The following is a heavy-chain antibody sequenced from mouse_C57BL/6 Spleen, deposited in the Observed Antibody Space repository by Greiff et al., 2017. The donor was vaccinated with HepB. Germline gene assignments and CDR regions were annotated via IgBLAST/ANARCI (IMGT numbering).Heavy chain of an antibody. V-gene: IGHV1-82*01. J-gene: IGHJ2*01. CDR2: IYPGDGDT. CDR1: GYAFSSSW. D-gene: IGHD1-1*01. Sequence: LVEPGASVQISCKASGYAFSSSWMNWVKQRPGKGLEWIGRIYPGDGDTNYNGKFKGKATLTADKSSSTAYMQLSSLTSEDSAVYFCARSRSITPNYGGQGTTLTVSS. CDR3: ARSRSITPNY.